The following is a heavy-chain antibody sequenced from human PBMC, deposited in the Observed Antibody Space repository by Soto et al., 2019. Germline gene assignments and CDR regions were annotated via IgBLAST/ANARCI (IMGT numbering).Heavy chain of an antibody. CDR1: GGSISSGGYY. V-gene: IGHV4-31*03. J-gene: IGHJ4*02. CDR2: IYYSGST. CDR3: AGGHEVVVPAARTTPGALDY. Sequence: PSETLSLTCTVSGGSISSGGYYWSWIRQHPGKGLGGIGYIYYSGSTYYNPSLKSRVTIAVDTSKNQFSLKLSSVTAADTAVYYCAGGHEVVVPAARTTPGALDYWGQGTLVTVSS. D-gene: IGHD2-2*01.